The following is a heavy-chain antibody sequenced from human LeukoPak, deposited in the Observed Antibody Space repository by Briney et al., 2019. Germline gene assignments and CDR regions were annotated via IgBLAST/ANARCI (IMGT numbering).Heavy chain of an antibody. CDR1: GGTFSSYA. CDR2: IIPIFGTA. Sequence: SVKVSCKASGGTFSSYAISWVRQAPGQGLEWMGRIIPIFGTANYAQKFQGRVTITADKSTSTAYMGLSSLRSEDTAVYYCARVVYCSSTSCYNWFDHWGQGTLVTVSS. D-gene: IGHD2-2*01. CDR3: ARVVYCSSTSCYNWFDH. V-gene: IGHV1-69*06. J-gene: IGHJ5*02.